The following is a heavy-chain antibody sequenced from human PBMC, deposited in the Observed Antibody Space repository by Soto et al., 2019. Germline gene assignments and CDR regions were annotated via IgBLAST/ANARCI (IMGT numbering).Heavy chain of an antibody. J-gene: IGHJ3*01. Sequence: QVQLVESGGGVVQPGRSLRLSCAASGFSFSSYGIHWVRQAPGRGLEWVAVIWYDGSKKYYADSLKGRFTISRDNSRNTLFLQVNSLRADDTAVYYCARDLYYYDSSAFDVWGQGTMVTVSS. CDR1: GFSFSSYG. CDR2: IWYDGSKK. V-gene: IGHV3-33*01. D-gene: IGHD3-22*01. CDR3: ARDLYYYDSSAFDV.